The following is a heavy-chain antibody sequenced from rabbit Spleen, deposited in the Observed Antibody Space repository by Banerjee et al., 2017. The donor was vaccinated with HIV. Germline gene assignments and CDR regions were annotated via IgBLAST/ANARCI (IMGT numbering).Heavy chain of an antibody. CDR1: GFSFSSSDY. J-gene: IGHJ4*01. CDR3: TRDAAGREDFNL. CDR2: IAGSSGYT. V-gene: IGHV1S40*01. D-gene: IGHD4-2*01. Sequence: QSLEESGGDLVKPGASLTLTCTASGFSFSSSDYMCWVRQAPGKGLEWIACIAGSSGYTFYATWATGRFTISKTSSTTVALQVPSLTAADTATYFCTRDAAGREDFNLWGPGTLVTVS.